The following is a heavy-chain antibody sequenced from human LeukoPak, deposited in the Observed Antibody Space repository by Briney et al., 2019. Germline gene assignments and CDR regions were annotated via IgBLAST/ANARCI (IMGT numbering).Heavy chain of an antibody. CDR3: ASEGAEGWFDP. CDR1: GASISSGSYY. CDR2: IYTSGST. J-gene: IGHJ5*02. D-gene: IGHD1-14*01. V-gene: IGHV4-61*02. Sequence: SETLSLTCTVSGASISSGSYYWSWIRQPAGKGLEWIGRIYTSGSTNYNPSLKSRVTISVDTSKNQFSLKLSSVTAADTAVYYCASEGAEGWFDPWGQGTLVTVSS.